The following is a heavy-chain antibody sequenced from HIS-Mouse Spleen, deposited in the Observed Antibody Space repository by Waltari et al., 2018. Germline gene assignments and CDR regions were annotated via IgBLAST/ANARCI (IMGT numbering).Heavy chain of an antibody. Sequence: QVQLVASGGRVVQPGRSVRLSCAASGFPFSSYGMQWVRQAPGKGLEWVAVKSYEGSNKYYADSVKGRFTISRDNSKNTLYLQMNSLRAEDTAVYYCAKDKHHAFDYWGQGTLVTVSS. CDR2: KSYEGSNK. J-gene: IGHJ4*02. CDR1: GFPFSSYG. CDR3: AKDKHHAFDY. V-gene: IGHV3-30*18.